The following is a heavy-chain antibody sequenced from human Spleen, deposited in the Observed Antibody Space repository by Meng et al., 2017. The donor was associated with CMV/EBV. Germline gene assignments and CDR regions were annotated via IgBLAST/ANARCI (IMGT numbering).Heavy chain of an antibody. Sequence: KGDGDRCPSDWVGWVGQMPGKGMGWWGVRYPGDSGTRYSPSFQSQVTISADNSFTTAYLQWSSLKASDTAIYYCARRIVGATHHFDYWGQGTLVTVSS. CDR1: GDRCPSDW. D-gene: IGHD1-26*01. CDR2: RYPGDSGT. V-gene: IGHV5-51*01. J-gene: IGHJ4*02. CDR3: ARRIVGATHHFDY.